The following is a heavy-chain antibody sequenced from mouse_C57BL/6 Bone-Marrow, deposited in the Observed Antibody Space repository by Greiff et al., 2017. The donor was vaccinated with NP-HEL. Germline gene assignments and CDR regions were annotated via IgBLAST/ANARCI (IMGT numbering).Heavy chain of an antibody. J-gene: IGHJ4*01. CDR3: EVLRWFYAMDY. D-gene: IGHD1-1*02. Sequence: EVQLQESGPELVKPGASVKISCKASGYSFTDYNMNWVKQSNGKSLEWIGVINPNYGTTSYIQKFKGKATLTVDQSSSTAYMELRSLTSEDSAVYFCEVLRWFYAMDYWGQGTSVTVSS. CDR1: GYSFTDYN. V-gene: IGHV1-39*01. CDR2: INPNYGTT.